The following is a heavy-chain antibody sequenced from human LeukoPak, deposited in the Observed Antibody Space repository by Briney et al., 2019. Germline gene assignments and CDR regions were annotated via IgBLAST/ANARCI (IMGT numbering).Heavy chain of an antibody. CDR3: ARAYDYYYYYMDV. J-gene: IGHJ6*03. CDR2: MNPNSGNT. D-gene: IGHD3-16*01. CDR1: GYTFISYD. Sequence: GASVKASCKASGYTFISYDINWVRQATGQGLEWMGWMNPNSGNTGYAQKFRGRVTITRNTSISTAYMELSSLRSEDTAVYYCARAYDYYYYYMDVWGKGTTVTVSS. V-gene: IGHV1-8*03.